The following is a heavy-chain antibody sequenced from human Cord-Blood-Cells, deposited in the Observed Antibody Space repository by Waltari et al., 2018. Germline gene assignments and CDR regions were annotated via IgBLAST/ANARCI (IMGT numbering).Heavy chain of an antibody. CDR3: ARADHSNYFDY. Sequence: QVQLQQWGAGLLKPSETLSLTCAVYGGSFSGYYWSWIRQPPGKGLEWIGEINHSGSTNDNPSLKRRVTISVDTAKNQFSQKLSSVNAADTAVYYCARADHSNYFDYWGQGTLVTVSS. CDR1: GGSFSGYY. J-gene: IGHJ4*02. V-gene: IGHV4-34*01. CDR2: INHSGST. D-gene: IGHD4-4*01.